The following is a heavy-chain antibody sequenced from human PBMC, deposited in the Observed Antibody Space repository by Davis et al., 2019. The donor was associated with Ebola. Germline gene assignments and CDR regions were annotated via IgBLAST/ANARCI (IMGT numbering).Heavy chain of an antibody. CDR2: IYYSGST. Sequence: GSLRLSCTVSGGSISSSSYYWGWIRQPPGKGLEWIGSIYYSGSTYYNPSLKSRVTISVDTSKNQFSLKLSSVTAADTAVYYCARENGIAVAGTYFYFDYWGQGTLVTVSS. CDR1: GGSISSSSYY. D-gene: IGHD6-19*01. V-gene: IGHV4-39*02. J-gene: IGHJ4*02. CDR3: ARENGIAVAGTYFYFDY.